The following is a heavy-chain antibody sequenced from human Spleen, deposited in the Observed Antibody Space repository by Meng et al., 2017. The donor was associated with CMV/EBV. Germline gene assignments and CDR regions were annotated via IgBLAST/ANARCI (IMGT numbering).Heavy chain of an antibody. CDR3: ARDKDEYSTFSDLDY. J-gene: IGHJ4*02. Sequence: ASVKVSCKASGYTFSTYGITWVRQAPGQGLEWMGWISTYNGNTNYAQKLQGRVTMTTDTSTSTAYLELRSLRSDDTAVYYCARDKDEYSTFSDLDYWGQGTLVTVSS. CDR2: ISTYNGNT. CDR1: GYTFSTYG. V-gene: IGHV1-18*01. D-gene: IGHD4-11*01.